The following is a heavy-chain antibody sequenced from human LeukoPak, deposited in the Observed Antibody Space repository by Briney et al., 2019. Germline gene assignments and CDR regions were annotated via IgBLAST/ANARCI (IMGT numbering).Heavy chain of an antibody. V-gene: IGHV4-34*01. D-gene: IGHD2-21*01. CDR2: INHSGST. Sequence: KASETLSLTCAVYGGSFSGYYWSWIRQPPGKGLEWIGEINHSGSTNYNPSPKSRVTISVDTSKNQFSLKLSSVTAADTAVYYCARCLPLASKLDAFDIWGQGTMVTVSS. CDR3: ARCLPLASKLDAFDI. J-gene: IGHJ3*02. CDR1: GGSFSGYY.